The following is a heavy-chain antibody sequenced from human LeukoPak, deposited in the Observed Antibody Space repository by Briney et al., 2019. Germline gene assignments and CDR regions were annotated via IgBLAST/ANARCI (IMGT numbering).Heavy chain of an antibody. J-gene: IGHJ5*02. CDR2: INPNRGGT. V-gene: IGHV1-2*02. D-gene: IGHD3-10*01. CDR1: GYTFTGYY. Sequence: GASVKVSCKASGYTFTGYYMRWVRQAPGRGLEWMGWINPNRGGTNYAQKFQGRVTMTRDTSISTAYMELSRLRSDDTAVYYCAREAVGGVYYGSGSYFARWFDPWGQGTLVTVSS. CDR3: AREAVGGVYYGSGSYFARWFDP.